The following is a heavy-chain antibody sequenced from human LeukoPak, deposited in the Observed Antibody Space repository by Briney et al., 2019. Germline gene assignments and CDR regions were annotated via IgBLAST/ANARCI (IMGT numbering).Heavy chain of an antibody. J-gene: IGHJ3*02. CDR1: GFTFSSYA. CDR2: ISYDGSNK. V-gene: IGHV3-30-3*02. Sequence: GGSLRLSCAASGFTFSSYAMHWVRQAPGKGLEWVAVISYDGSNKYYADSVKGRFTISRDNSKNTLYLQMNSLRAEDTAVYYCAKSYYDFWSGSAFDIWGQGTMVTVSS. D-gene: IGHD3-3*01. CDR3: AKSYYDFWSGSAFDI.